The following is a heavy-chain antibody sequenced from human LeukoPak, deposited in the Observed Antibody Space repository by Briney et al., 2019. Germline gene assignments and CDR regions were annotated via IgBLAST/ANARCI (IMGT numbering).Heavy chain of an antibody. D-gene: IGHD3-3*01. CDR1: GFKFSASG. Sequence: GGSLRLSCAASGFKFSASGMHWVRRAPGKGLEWVAFIGHDGSNKHYADSVKGRFTISGDNSKNTAYLQMNSLRAEDTAIYYCAKDGEWTFDIWGQGTMDTVSS. CDR3: AKDGEWTFDI. J-gene: IGHJ3*02. V-gene: IGHV3-30*02. CDR2: IGHDGSNK.